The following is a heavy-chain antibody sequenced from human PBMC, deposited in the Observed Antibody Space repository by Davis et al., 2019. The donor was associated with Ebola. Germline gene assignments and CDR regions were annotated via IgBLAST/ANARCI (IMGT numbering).Heavy chain of an antibody. D-gene: IGHD6-19*01. Sequence: PGGSLRLSCAASGSSFHTYTINWFRQAPGRGLEWLAVISTDGSTTFYADSVKGRFTISRDNSKNTLSLQMNSLDTKDTAVYYCAGAVAGTEDFQYWGQGTLVTVSS. CDR3: AGAVAGTEDFQY. CDR2: ISTDGSTT. J-gene: IGHJ4*02. CDR1: GSSFHTYT. V-gene: IGHV3-30*04.